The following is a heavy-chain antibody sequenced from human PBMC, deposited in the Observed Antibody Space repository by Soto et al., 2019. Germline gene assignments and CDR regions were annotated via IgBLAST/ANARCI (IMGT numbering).Heavy chain of an antibody. J-gene: IGHJ4*02. CDR1: GYTFTMYG. Sequence: GGSVKVSCKASGYTFTMYGISGVRQSPLQGRDGMGWISAYNGNTNYAQKLQGRVTMTTDTSTSTAYMELRSLRSDDTAVYYCARDRPGILPYYDSSGYSEPYFDYWGQGTLVTVSS. CDR2: ISAYNGNT. CDR3: ARDRPGILPYYDSSGYSEPYFDY. D-gene: IGHD3-22*01. V-gene: IGHV1-18*04.